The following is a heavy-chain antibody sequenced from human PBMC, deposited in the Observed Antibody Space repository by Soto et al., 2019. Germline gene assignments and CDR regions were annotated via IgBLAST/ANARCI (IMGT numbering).Heavy chain of an antibody. J-gene: IGHJ2*01. CDR3: ASKHPDYGDSHWYFDL. D-gene: IGHD4-17*01. CDR2: IYYSGST. CDR1: GGSISSGGYY. Sequence: QVQLQESGPGLVKPSQTLSLTCTVSGGSISSGGYYWSWIRQHPGKVLEWIGYIYYSGSTYYNPSLKSRVTISVDTSKNQFSLKLSSVTAADTAVYYCASKHPDYGDSHWYFDLWGRGTLVTVSS. V-gene: IGHV4-31*03.